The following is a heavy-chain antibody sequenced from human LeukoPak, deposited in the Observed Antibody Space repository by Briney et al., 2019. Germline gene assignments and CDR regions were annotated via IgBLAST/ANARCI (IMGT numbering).Heavy chain of an antibody. CDR3: ARGSITMVRGVLVY. D-gene: IGHD3-10*01. CDR1: GYTFTSYD. J-gene: IGHJ4*02. CDR2: MNPNSGNT. Sequence: ASVKVSCKASGYTFTSYDINWVRQATGQGLEWMRWMNPNSGNTGYAQKFQGRVTITRNTSISTAYMELSSLRSEDPAVYYCARGSITMVRGVLVYWGQGTLVTVSS. V-gene: IGHV1-8*03.